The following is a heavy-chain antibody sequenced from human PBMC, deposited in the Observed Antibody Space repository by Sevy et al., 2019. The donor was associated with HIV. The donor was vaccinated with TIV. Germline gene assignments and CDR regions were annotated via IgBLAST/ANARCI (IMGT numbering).Heavy chain of an antibody. CDR3: ARQGLVRDYDFWSGYYRRWFDP. CDR2: IYYSGST. D-gene: IGHD3-3*01. J-gene: IGHJ5*02. Sequence: SETLSLTCTVSGGSISSSSYYWGWIRQPPGKGLEWIGSIYYSGSTYYNPSLKSRVTISVDTSKNQFSLKLDCVTAADTAVYYCARQGLVRDYDFWSGYYRRWFDPWGQGTLVTVSS. V-gene: IGHV4-39*01. CDR1: GGSISSSSYY.